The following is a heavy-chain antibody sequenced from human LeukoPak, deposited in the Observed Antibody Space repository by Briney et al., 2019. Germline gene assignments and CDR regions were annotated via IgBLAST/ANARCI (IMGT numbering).Heavy chain of an antibody. CDR1: GYTFSSYY. CDR2: INPSGGST. D-gene: IGHD6-19*01. J-gene: IGHJ4*02. CDR3: ARDVVAGVYYFDH. V-gene: IGHV1-46*01. Sequence: ASVKLSCKASGYTFSSYYMHWVRQAHGQGLEWMGIINPSGGSTNYAQKFQGRVTMTRDMSTSTVYMELSSLRSEDTAVYYCARDVVAGVYYFDHWGQGTLVTVSS.